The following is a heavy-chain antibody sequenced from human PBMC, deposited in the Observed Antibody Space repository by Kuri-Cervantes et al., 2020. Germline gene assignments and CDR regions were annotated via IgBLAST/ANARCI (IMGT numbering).Heavy chain of an antibody. J-gene: IGHJ4*02. CDR1: GFTFSTYW. Sequence: GGSLRLSCAASGFTFSTYWMYWVRQVPGKGLVWVSIISPDGGTSTYAESVEGRFTISRDNSKSTLYLQMNSLRTEDTAVYYCTKEDGTYPYFDNWGQGTLVTVSS. V-gene: IGHV3-74*01. D-gene: IGHD1-26*01. CDR3: TKEDGTYPYFDN. CDR2: ISPDGGTS.